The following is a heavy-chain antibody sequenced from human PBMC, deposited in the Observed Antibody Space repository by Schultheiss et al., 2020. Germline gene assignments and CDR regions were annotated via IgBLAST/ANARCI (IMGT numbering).Heavy chain of an antibody. V-gene: IGHV3-48*04. D-gene: IGHD2-8*02. CDR3: ASPRPGPGGQLYYYHALDV. J-gene: IGHJ6*02. CDR1: GFTFNTYG. CDR2: IGSISTTI. Sequence: GGSLRLSCAASGFTFNTYGMNWVRQAPGKGLEWVAYIGSISTTIYYADSVRGRFTISRDNAKNSLYLQMNSLRAEDTAVYYCASPRPGPGGQLYYYHALDVWGQGTTGIVSS.